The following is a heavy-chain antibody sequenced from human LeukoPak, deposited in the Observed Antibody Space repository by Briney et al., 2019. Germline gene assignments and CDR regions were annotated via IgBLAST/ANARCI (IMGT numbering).Heavy chain of an antibody. D-gene: IGHD4-17*01. CDR1: GFTFSSYE. J-gene: IGHJ4*02. V-gene: IGHV3-48*03. CDR2: ISDSGSTV. CDR3: ARRYGGYGDY. Sequence: PGGSLRLSCVASGFTFSSYEMNWVRQAPGKGLEWVSYISDSGSTVYYADSVKGRFTISRDNAKNSLYLQMNSLRAEDTALYYCARRYGGYGDYWGQGTLVTVSS.